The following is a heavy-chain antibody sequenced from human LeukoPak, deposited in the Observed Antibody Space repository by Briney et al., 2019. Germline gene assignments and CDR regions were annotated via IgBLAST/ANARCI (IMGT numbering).Heavy chain of an antibody. J-gene: IGHJ2*01. CDR3: AKELEEEQVLGEAVFDV. Sequence: GGSLRLSCAASGFTLSSYWMTWIRQAPGKGLEWVAHNKGDGTEKSYVDSVKGRFTISRDNTKNSLFLQLNSLRAEDTAVYYCAKELEEEQVLGEAVFDVWGRGTLVTVSS. CDR1: GFTLSSYW. CDR2: NKGDGTEK. V-gene: IGHV3-7*01. D-gene: IGHD3-10*02.